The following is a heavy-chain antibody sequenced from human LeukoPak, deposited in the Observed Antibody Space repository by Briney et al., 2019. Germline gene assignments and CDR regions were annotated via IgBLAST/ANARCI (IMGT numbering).Heavy chain of an antibody. CDR2: IIPIFGTA. Sequence: SVRVSCKASGGTFSSYAISWVRQAPGQGLEWMGGIIPIFGTANYAQKFQGRVTITADESTSTAYMELSSLRSEDTAVYYCASTGTTVTNYYYYYYMDVWGKGTTVTISS. CDR3: ASTGTTVTNYYYYYYMDV. D-gene: IGHD4-17*01. V-gene: IGHV1-69*01. J-gene: IGHJ6*03. CDR1: GGTFSSYA.